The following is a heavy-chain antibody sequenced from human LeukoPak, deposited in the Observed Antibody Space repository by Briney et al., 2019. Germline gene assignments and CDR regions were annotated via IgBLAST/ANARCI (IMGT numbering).Heavy chain of an antibody. CDR3: ARGVVVNGKWFDP. D-gene: IGHD2-15*01. Sequence: SETLSLTCTVSGGSISSGSYYWSWIRQPAGKGLEWIGRIYTSGSTNYNPSLKSRVTISVDTSKNQFSLKLSSVTAADTAVYFCARGVVVNGKWFDPWGQGTLVTVSS. V-gene: IGHV4-61*02. CDR1: GGSISSGSYY. J-gene: IGHJ5*02. CDR2: IYTSGST.